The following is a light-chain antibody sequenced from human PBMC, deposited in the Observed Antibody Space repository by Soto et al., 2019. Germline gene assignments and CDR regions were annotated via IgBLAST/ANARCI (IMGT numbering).Light chain of an antibody. V-gene: IGKV1-5*01. Sequence: DIQMTQSPSTLSASVGDRVTITCRASQSISSWLAWYQQKPGKAPKLLIYDASSLESGVPSRFSGSGSGTGFTLTISSLQPDDFATYYCQQYNSYSPPLTFGGGTKVEIK. J-gene: IGKJ4*01. CDR2: DAS. CDR3: QQYNSYSPPLT. CDR1: QSISSW.